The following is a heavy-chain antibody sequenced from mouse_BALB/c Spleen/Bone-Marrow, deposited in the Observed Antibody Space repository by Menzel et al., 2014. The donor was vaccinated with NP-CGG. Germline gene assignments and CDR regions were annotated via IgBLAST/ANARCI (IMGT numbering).Heavy chain of an antibody. CDR2: IDPANGNT. J-gene: IGHJ2*01. CDR3: ATYYYGYYFDY. D-gene: IGHD1-2*01. V-gene: IGHV14-3*02. Sequence: VQLKESGAELVKPGASVKLSCTASGFNIKDTYMHWVKQRPEQGLEWIGRIDPANGNTKYDPKFQGKATITADTSSNTAYLQLSSLTSEDTAVYYCATYYYGYYFDYGGQGTTLTVSS. CDR1: GFNIKDTY.